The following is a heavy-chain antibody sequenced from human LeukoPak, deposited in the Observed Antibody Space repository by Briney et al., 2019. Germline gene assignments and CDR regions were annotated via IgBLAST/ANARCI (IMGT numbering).Heavy chain of an antibody. CDR2: ISSSPPYI. CDR1: GFTFSPYT. D-gene: IGHD4-17*01. V-gene: IGHV3-21*01. Sequence: GGSLRLSCAASGFTFSPYTMTWVRQAPGKGLEWVSSISSSPPYISYADSAKGRFTISRDNANNSLYLQMTSLGAEDTAVYYCARDRRVDGDPIDYWGQGTLVIVSS. J-gene: IGHJ4*02. CDR3: ARDRRVDGDPIDY.